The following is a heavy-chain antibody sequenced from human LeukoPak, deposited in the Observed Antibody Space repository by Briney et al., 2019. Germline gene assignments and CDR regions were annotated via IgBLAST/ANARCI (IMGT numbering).Heavy chain of an antibody. D-gene: IGHD3-10*01. CDR1: GFTFSRHG. J-gene: IGHJ4*02. V-gene: IGHV3-33*01. CDR2: IWYDGSNK. Sequence: PGRSLRLSCAASGFTFSRHGMHWVRQAPGKGLEWVAVIWYDGSNKYYADSVKGRFTISRDSSKNTLYLQMNSLRAEDTAVYYCARDKYGSLFPYWGQGTLVTVSS. CDR3: ARDKYGSLFPY.